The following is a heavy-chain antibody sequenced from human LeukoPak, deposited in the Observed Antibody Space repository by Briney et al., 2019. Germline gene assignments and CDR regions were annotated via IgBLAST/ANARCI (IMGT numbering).Heavy chain of an antibody. V-gene: IGHV4-59*01. CDR1: GGSISSYF. CDR2: IYYSGNT. D-gene: IGHD2-2*01. CDR3: ARPLHCSSTTCYDWFDP. Sequence: SETLSLTCTVSGGSISSYFWIWIRQPPGKGLEWIGYIYYSGNTNSNPSLKSRVTISLDTSKNQFSLKLSSVTAADTAVYYCARPLHCSSTTCYDWFDPWGQGTLVTVSS. J-gene: IGHJ5*02.